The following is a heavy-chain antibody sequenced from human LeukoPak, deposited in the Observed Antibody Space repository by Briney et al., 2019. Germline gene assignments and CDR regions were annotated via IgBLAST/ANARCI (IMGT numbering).Heavy chain of an antibody. D-gene: IGHD6-6*01. CDR3: AREGSMTARPFVSIDY. Sequence: KPSETLSLTCTVSGGSISTYYWSWVRQPAGKGLEWIGRIHTSGSVDYNPSLKSRVTMSVDTSKKQSSLTLSSVTAADTAMYYCAREGSMTARPFVSIDYWGQGTLVTVSS. J-gene: IGHJ4*02. V-gene: IGHV4-4*07. CDR1: GGSISTYY. CDR2: IHTSGSV.